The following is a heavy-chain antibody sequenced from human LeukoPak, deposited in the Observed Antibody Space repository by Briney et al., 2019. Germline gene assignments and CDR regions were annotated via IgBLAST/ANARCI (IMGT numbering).Heavy chain of an antibody. D-gene: IGHD6-13*01. V-gene: IGHV5-51*01. J-gene: IGHJ4*02. Sequence: GESLKSSCKGSGYSFTSYWIGWLRQTPGKSLEWIGIIYPGDSNTRYSPSLQGQVTISADRYLSTAYLPWSSLKASDTAMYYCARHGRVGYSSSWYDYWGQGTLVTVSS. CDR1: GYSFTSYW. CDR3: ARHGRVGYSSSWYDY. CDR2: IYPGDSNT.